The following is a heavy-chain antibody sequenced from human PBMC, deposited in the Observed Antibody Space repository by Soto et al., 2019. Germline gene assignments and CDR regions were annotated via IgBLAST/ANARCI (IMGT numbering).Heavy chain of an antibody. CDR2: IYYSGST. CDR3: AKAAGSYYNPLGF. D-gene: IGHD3-10*01. Sequence: SETLSLTCTVSGGSISSGDYYWSWIRQPPGKGLEWIGYIYYSGSTYYNPSLKSRVTISVDTSKNQFSLKLSSVTAEDTALYYCAKAAGSYYNPLGFWGLGTLVTVSS. V-gene: IGHV4-30-4*01. J-gene: IGHJ4*02. CDR1: GGSISSGDYY.